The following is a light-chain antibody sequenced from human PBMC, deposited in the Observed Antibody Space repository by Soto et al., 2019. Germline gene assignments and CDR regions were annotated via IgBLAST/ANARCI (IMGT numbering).Light chain of an antibody. V-gene: IGKV3-20*01. CDR3: QQTYSTPPT. CDR2: GAS. J-gene: IGKJ1*01. Sequence: EIVLTQSPGTLSLSPGERATLSCRASQSVSNNYLAWYQQKPGQAPRLLIYGASTRATGIPARFSGSGSGTDLTLTISSLQPEDFATYYCQQTYSTPPTCGQGTKVDIK. CDR1: QSVSNNY.